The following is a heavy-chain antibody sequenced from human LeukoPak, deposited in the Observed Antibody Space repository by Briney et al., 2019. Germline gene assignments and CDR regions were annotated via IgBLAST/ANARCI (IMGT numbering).Heavy chain of an antibody. CDR2: IISSGGTI. CDR3: ARVIRVAATAPNFDC. J-gene: IGHJ4*02. D-gene: IGHD6-13*01. Sequence: GGSLRLSCAASGFTFSGYSMNWVRQAPGKGLEWISYIISSGGTIYYADSVKGRFTISRDNAKNSLYLEMNSLRDEDAAVYYCARVIRVAATAPNFDCWGQGTLVTVSS. CDR1: GFTFSGYS. V-gene: IGHV3-48*02.